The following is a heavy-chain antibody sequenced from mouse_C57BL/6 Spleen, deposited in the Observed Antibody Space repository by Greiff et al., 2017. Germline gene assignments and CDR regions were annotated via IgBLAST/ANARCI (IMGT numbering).Heavy chain of an antibody. V-gene: IGHV7-1*01. CDR3: ARDATGTGYFDV. J-gene: IGHJ1*03. CDR1: GFTFSDFY. Sequence: EVQLVESGGGLVQSGRSLRLSCATSGFTFSDFYMEWVRQAPGKGLEWIAASRNKANDYTTEYSASVKGRFIVSRDTSQSILYLQMNALRAEDTAIYYCARDATGTGYFDVWGTGTTVTVSS. CDR2: SRNKANDYTT. D-gene: IGHD4-1*01.